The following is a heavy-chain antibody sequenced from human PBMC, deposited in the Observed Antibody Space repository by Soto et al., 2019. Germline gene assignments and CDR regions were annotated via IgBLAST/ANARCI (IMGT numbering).Heavy chain of an antibody. V-gene: IGHV4-28*01. CDR3: ARTLQDYGMDV. CDR1: GYSISSSNW. CDR2: IYYSGST. J-gene: IGHJ6*02. Sequence: SETLSLTCAVAGYSISSSNWWGWIRQPPGKGLEWIGYIYYSGSTYYNASLKSRVTMSVDTSKNQFSLKLSSVTAVDTAVYYYARTLQDYGMDVWGQGTTVTVSS.